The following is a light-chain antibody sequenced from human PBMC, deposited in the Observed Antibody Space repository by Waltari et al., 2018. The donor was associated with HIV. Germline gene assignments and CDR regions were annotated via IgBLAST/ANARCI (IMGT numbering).Light chain of an antibody. CDR3: CSYAGSYGVV. J-gene: IGLJ2*01. V-gene: IGLV2-11*01. Sequence: QPALTQPRSVSGSPGQSVTISCTGPSSVVGGYNYVAWYQQHPVKAPKLMIYDVSKRPSGVPDRFSGSKSGNTASLTISGLQAEDEADYYCCSYAGSYGVVFGGGTKLTVL. CDR1: SSVVGGYNY. CDR2: DVS.